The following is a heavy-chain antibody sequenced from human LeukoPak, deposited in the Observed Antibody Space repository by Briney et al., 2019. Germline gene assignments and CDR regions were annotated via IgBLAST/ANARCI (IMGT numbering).Heavy chain of an antibody. CDR1: GFTFSSYS. V-gene: IGHV3-21*01. CDR3: ARGGELVVPADMGY. J-gene: IGHJ4*02. D-gene: IGHD2-2*01. CDR2: ISSSSNYI. Sequence: GGSLRLSCAASGFTFSSYSMNWVRQAPGKGLEWVSSISSSSNYIYYAGSVKGRFTISRDNAKNSLYLQMNSLRAEDTAVYYCARGGELVVPADMGYWGQGTLVTVSS.